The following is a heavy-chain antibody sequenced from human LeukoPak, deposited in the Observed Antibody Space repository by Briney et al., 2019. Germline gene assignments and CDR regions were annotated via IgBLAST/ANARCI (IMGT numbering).Heavy chain of an antibody. CDR2: IYSSGYT. CDR3: ARGTSNAWYDWFDL. CDR1: DDSINNFY. J-gene: IGHJ5*02. D-gene: IGHD6-13*01. V-gene: IGHV4-4*07. Sequence: SETLSPTCTVSDDSINNFYWSWIRQPAGKGLEWIGRIYSSGYTNYHPSLKSRVTMSVDTSKNQFSLRLISLTAADTAVYYCARGTSNAWYDWFDLWGQGALVTVSS.